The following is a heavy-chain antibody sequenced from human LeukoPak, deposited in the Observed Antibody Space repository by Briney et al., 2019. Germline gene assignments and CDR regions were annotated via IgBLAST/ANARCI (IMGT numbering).Heavy chain of an antibody. CDR2: ISYDGSNK. CDR3: ASKFGAGSYYFDY. D-gene: IGHD3-10*01. J-gene: IGHJ4*02. V-gene: IGHV3-30-3*01. CDR1: GFTFSNYA. Sequence: GGSLRLSCAASGFTFSNYAMHWVGQAPGKGLQWVAVISYDGSNKYYDGYVKGRFTISRDNSKNTLYLQMNSLRAEDTALYYCASKFGAGSYYFDYWGQGTLVTVSS.